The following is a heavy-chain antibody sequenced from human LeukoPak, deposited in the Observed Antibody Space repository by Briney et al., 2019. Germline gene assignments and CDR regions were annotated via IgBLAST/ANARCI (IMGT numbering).Heavy chain of an antibody. J-gene: IGHJ4*02. CDR1: TFTFSSYA. CDR3: AKTAGADGY. V-gene: IGHV3-23*01. Sequence: GGSLRLSCAASTFTFSSYAMSWVRQAPGKGLEWVSAISASGGSTYYADSVKGRFTISRDNSKNTLDLQMNSLRVEDTAVYYCAKTAGADGYWGQGTLVTVFS. D-gene: IGHD3-10*01. CDR2: ISASGGST.